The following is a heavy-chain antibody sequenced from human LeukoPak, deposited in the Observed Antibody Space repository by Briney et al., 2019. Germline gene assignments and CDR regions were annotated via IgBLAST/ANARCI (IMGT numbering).Heavy chain of an antibody. CDR2: ISDGSTYI. Sequence: GGSLRLSCAASGFTFSTYSFNWVRQAPGKGLEWVSSISDGSTYIFYADSLKGRFTTSRDNAKSSLYLQMNSLRAEDTAVYYCARVQYDSSGYSFDYWGQGTLVTVSS. CDR1: GFTFSTYS. V-gene: IGHV3-21*01. D-gene: IGHD3-22*01. CDR3: ARVQYDSSGYSFDY. J-gene: IGHJ4*02.